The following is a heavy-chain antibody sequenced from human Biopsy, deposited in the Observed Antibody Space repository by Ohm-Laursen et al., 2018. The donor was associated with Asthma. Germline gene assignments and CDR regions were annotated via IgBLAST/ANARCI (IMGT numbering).Heavy chain of an antibody. CDR3: AGFCSGGNCPDH. V-gene: IGHV4-59*07. CDR1: GVSIRSYY. D-gene: IGHD2-15*01. J-gene: IGHJ4*02. CDR2: IHYSGST. Sequence: SDTLSLTCTVSGVSIRSYYWTWIRQPPGKGLEWIGNIHYSGSTYSNPSLKSRVTISVDTSKKQISLRLSSVIGADTAVYYCAGFCSGGNCPDHWGQGTLVTVSS.